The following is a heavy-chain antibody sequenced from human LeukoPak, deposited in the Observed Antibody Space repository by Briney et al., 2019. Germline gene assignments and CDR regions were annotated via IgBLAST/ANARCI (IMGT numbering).Heavy chain of an antibody. V-gene: IGHV3-30*18. CDR1: GFTFSSYG. Sequence: PGRSLRLSCAASGFTFSSYGMHWVRQAPGKGLEWVAVISYDGSNKYYADSVKGRFTFSRDNSKNTLYLQMNSLRAEDTAVYYCAKREAFDIWGQGTMVTVSS. CDR3: AKREAFDI. CDR2: ISYDGSNK. J-gene: IGHJ3*02.